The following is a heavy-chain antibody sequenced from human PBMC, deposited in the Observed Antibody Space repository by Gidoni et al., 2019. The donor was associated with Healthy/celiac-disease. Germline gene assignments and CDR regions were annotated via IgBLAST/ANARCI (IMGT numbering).Heavy chain of an antibody. V-gene: IGHV3-30*18. D-gene: IGHD3-3*01. CDR1: GFTFSSYG. CDR2: ISYDGSNK. Sequence: QVQLVESGGGVVQPGRSLRLSCAAPGFTFSSYGMQWVRQAPGKGLEWVAVISYDGSNKYYADSVKGRFTISRDNSKNTLYLQMNSLRAEDTAVYYCAKDPPYYDFWSGYPNDAFDIWGQGTMVTVSS. CDR3: AKDPPYYDFWSGYPNDAFDI. J-gene: IGHJ3*02.